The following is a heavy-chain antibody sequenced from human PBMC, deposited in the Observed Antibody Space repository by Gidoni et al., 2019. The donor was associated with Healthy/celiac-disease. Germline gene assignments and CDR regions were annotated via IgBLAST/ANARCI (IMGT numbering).Heavy chain of an antibody. CDR1: GFTFSSYA. D-gene: IGHD6-13*01. CDR3: AKDSVIAAAGTYYFDY. CDR2: ISGSGGST. J-gene: IGHJ4*02. V-gene: IGHV3-23*01. Sequence: EVQLLESGGGLVQPGGSLRLSCAASGFTFSSYAMSWVRQATGKGLEWVSAISGSGGSTYYADSVKGRFTISRDNSKNTLYLQMNSLRAEDTAVYYCAKDSVIAAAGTYYFDYWGQGTLVTVSS.